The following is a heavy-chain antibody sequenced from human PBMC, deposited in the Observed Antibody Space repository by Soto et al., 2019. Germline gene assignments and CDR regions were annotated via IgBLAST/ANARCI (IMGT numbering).Heavy chain of an antibody. J-gene: IGHJ5*02. D-gene: IGHD2-2*01. CDR3: ARGYCTTTICDPWFDP. CDR2: IYPGDSDA. CDR1: GYSFTSYW. Sequence: GESLKISCTGVGYSFTSYWIGWVRQMPGKGLEWMGIIYPGDSDARYSPSFQGQVTISADKSITTAYLQWSSLKASDTAMYYCARGYCTTTICDPWFDPWGQGTLVTVSS. V-gene: IGHV5-51*01.